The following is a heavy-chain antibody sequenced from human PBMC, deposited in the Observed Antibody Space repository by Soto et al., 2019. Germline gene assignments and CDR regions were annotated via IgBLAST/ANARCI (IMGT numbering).Heavy chain of an antibody. J-gene: IGHJ3*02. Sequence: PGGSLRLSCAASGFTFSSYGMHRVRQAPGKGLEWVAVISYDGSNKYYADSVKGRFTISRDNSKNTLYLQMNSLRAEDTAVYYCAREVDLGKTENHAFDIWGQGTMVTVSS. CDR3: AREVDLGKTENHAFDI. CDR1: GFTFSSYG. CDR2: ISYDGSNK. V-gene: IGHV3-30*03. D-gene: IGHD2-2*03.